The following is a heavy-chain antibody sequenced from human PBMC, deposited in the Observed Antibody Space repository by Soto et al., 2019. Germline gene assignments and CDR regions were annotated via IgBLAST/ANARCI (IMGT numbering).Heavy chain of an antibody. V-gene: IGHV1-2*02. J-gene: IGHJ6*02. D-gene: IGHD6-13*01. CDR2: INPNSGGT. CDR1: GYTFTGYY. Sequence: ASVKVSCKASGYTFTGYYMHWVRQAPGQGLEWMGWINPNSGGTNYAQKFQGRVTMTRDTSISTAYMELSRLRSDDTAVYYCASLSYSSSWQSSYYGMDVWGQGTTVTVSS. CDR3: ASLSYSSSWQSSYYGMDV.